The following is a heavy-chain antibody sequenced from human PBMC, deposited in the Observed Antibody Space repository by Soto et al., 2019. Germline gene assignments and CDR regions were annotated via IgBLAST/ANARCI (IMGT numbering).Heavy chain of an antibody. Sequence: QVQLVQSGAEVKKPGASVKVSCKASGYTFTSYAMHWVRQAPGQRLEWMGWINAGNGNTKYSQKFQGRVTITRDTSAITAYMELSSLRSEDTAVYYCARWGISYYDSSGYYGNWFDPCGQGTLVTVSS. J-gene: IGHJ5*02. V-gene: IGHV1-3*01. CDR3: ARWGISYYDSSGYYGNWFDP. D-gene: IGHD3-22*01. CDR1: GYTFTSYA. CDR2: INAGNGNT.